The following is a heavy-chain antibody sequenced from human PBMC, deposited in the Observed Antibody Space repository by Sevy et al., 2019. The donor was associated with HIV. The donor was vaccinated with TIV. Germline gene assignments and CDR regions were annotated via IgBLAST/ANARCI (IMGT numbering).Heavy chain of an antibody. Sequence: GESLKISCAASEFTFSSYAMNWVRQAPGKGLEWVSSISVSGRSTYYADSVEGRFTISRDNSKNTLYLQMNSLGADDTAVYYCAKGFCSGGSCPRDYYYYGMDVWGQGTTVTVSS. D-gene: IGHD2-15*01. CDR2: ISVSGRST. J-gene: IGHJ6*02. CDR3: AKGFCSGGSCPRDYYYYGMDV. CDR1: EFTFSSYA. V-gene: IGHV3-23*01.